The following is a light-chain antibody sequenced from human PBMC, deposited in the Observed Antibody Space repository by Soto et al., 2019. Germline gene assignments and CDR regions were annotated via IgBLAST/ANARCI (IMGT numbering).Light chain of an antibody. CDR2: GAS. J-gene: IGKJ4*01. CDR1: QSVSSN. Sequence: EIVLTQSPGTLSVSLGDRATLSCRASQSVSSNLAWYQQKPGQAPRLLIYGASTRATGIPARFSGSGSGTEFTLTISSLQSEDFAVDSCQQYNNWPLTSGGGTKVAIK. CDR3: QQYNNWPLT. V-gene: IGKV3-15*01.